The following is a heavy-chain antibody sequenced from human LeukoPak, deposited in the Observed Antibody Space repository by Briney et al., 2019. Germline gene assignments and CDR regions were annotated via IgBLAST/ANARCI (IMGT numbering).Heavy chain of an antibody. CDR2: ISTSSRTM. J-gene: IGHJ5*02. V-gene: IGHV3-48*02. Sequence: PGGSLRLSCAASGFTFSDYNMFWVRQAPGKGLEWVSYISTSSRTMYYADSVKGRFTVSRDNAKNSLYLQMNSLRDDDTAVYYCARDRDRLPEAWGQGTLVTVSS. D-gene: IGHD1-14*01. CDR1: GFTFSDYN. CDR3: ARDRDRLPEA.